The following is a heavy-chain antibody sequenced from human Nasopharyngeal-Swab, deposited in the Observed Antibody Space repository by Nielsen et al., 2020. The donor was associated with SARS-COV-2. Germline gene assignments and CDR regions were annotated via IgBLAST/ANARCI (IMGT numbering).Heavy chain of an antibody. Sequence: SETLSLTCTVSGGSISSGGYYWSWIRQPPGKGLEWIGSIYHSGSTYYNPSLKSRVTISVDTSKNQFSLKLSSVTAADTAVYYCAREGLAAASDYWGQGTLVTVSS. CDR2: IYHSGST. CDR3: AREGLAAASDY. J-gene: IGHJ4*02. D-gene: IGHD6-13*01. CDR1: GGSISSGGYY. V-gene: IGHV4-39*07.